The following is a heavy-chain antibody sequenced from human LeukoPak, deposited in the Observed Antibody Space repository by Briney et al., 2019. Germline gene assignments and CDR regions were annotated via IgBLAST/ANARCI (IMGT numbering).Heavy chain of an antibody. Sequence: PGGSLRLSCAASGLTFSSHWMHWVRQAPGKGLVWVSRITNDGSSTTYADSVKGRFTISRDDAKNSLYLQMNSLRAEDTAVYYCARDKNTYDYVWGSYRYTLFDYWGQGTLVTVSS. CDR2: ITNDGSST. CDR3: ARDKNTYDYVWGSYRYTLFDY. CDR1: GLTFSSHW. D-gene: IGHD3-16*02. J-gene: IGHJ4*02. V-gene: IGHV3-74*01.